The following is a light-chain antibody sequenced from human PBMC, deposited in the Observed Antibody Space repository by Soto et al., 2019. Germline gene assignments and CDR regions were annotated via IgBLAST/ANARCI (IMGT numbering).Light chain of an antibody. CDR1: SSDVGGYKY. V-gene: IGLV2-14*01. J-gene: IGLJ1*01. Sequence: QSALTQPASVSGSPGQSITISCTGTSSDVGGYKYVSWYQQHPGKAPKLMIYEVSHRPSGVSDRFSGSKSGNTASPTISGLQAEDEADYYCSSYTSSSTPYVFGTGTKVTVL. CDR3: SSYTSSSTPYV. CDR2: EVS.